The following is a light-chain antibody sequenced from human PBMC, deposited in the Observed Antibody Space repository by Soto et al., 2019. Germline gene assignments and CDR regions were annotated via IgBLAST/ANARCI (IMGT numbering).Light chain of an antibody. CDR3: QQRSNWPWT. CDR2: DAS. Sequence: EIVLTQSPATLSLSPGERATLSCRASQSVSSYLAWYQQKPGQAPRLLIYDASNRDTGIPARFSGSGSGTDFSLTIGSIEPEDFAVYYCQQRSNWPWTFGQGTKVEIK. V-gene: IGKV3-11*01. CDR1: QSVSSY. J-gene: IGKJ1*01.